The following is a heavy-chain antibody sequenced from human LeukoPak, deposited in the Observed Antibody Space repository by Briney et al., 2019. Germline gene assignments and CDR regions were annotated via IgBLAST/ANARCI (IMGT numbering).Heavy chain of an antibody. D-gene: IGHD6-6*01. V-gene: IGHV4-59*01. CDR1: GGSISSYY. J-gene: IGHJ4*02. Sequence: SETLSLTCTVSGGSISSYYWSWIRQPPGKGLEWIGYIYYSGSTNYNPSLKSRVTISVDTSKNQFSLKLSSVTAADTAVYYCARDRGVYSSSFDYWGQGTLVTVSS. CDR2: IYYSGST. CDR3: ARDRGVYSSSFDY.